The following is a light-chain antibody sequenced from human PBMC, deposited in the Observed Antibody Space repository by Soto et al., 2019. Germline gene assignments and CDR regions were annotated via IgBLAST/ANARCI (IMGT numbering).Light chain of an antibody. CDR1: QSISSY. J-gene: IGKJ1*01. CDR2: AAP. CDR3: QQSYSTPPT. V-gene: IGKV1-39*01. Sequence: DIQMTQSPSSLSASVGDRVTITCRASQSISSYLNWYQQKPGKAPKLLIYAAPSLQSGVPSRFSGSGSGTDFTLTISSLQPEAFATYYCQQSYSTPPTFGQGTKVDIK.